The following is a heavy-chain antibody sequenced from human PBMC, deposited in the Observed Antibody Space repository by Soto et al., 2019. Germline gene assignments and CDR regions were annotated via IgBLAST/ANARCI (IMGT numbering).Heavy chain of an antibody. V-gene: IGHV3-74*01. Sequence: GGSLRLSCAASGFTFSSYWMHWVRQAPGKGLVWVSRIKSDGSSTNSADSVKGRFTISRDNARNTLFLQMNSLRAEDTAVYYCAREPFGDSSYWGQGTLVTVSS. CDR2: IKSDGSST. CDR3: AREPFGDSSY. CDR1: GFTFSSYW. J-gene: IGHJ4*02. D-gene: IGHD3-10*01.